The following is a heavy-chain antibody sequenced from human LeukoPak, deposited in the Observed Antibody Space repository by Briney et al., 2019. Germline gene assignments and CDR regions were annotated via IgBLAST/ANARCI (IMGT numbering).Heavy chain of an antibody. CDR3: ARDYSSSWSNWLDP. V-gene: IGHV3-7*01. CDR1: GFTFSSYW. Sequence: GGSLRLSCAASGFTFSSYWMSWVRQAPGKGLEWVANIKQDGSEKYYVDSVKGRFTISRDNSKNTLYLQMGSLRAEDMAVYYCARDYSSSWSNWLDPWGQGTLVTVSS. D-gene: IGHD6-13*01. CDR2: IKQDGSEK. J-gene: IGHJ5*02.